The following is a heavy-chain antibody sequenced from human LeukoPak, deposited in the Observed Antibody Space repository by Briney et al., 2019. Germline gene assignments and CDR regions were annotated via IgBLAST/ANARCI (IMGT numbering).Heavy chain of an antibody. CDR1: GGSISSSTYY. CDR3: ARLNGDFTFDY. Sequence: PSETLSLTCTVSGGSISSSTYYWGWIRQPPGKGLEWIGSIYYSGSTSYNPSLKSRVTISVDTSNNQFSLNLRSVTAADTAVYYCARLNGDFTFDYWGQGTLVTVSS. J-gene: IGHJ4*02. CDR2: IYYSGST. D-gene: IGHD4-17*01. V-gene: IGHV4-39*01.